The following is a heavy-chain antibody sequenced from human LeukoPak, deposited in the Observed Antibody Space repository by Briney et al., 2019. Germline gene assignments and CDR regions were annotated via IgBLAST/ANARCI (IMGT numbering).Heavy chain of an antibody. D-gene: IGHD3-22*01. CDR2: ISYDGSNK. CDR3: VRGVHYYYDSSGYLDY. CDR1: GFTFSSYA. Sequence: GRSLRLSCAASGFTFSSYAMHWVRQAPGKGLEWVAVISYDGSNKYYADSVKGRFTISRDNSKNTLYLQMNSLRAEDTAVYYCVRGVHYYYDSSGYLDYWGQGTLVTVSS. J-gene: IGHJ4*02. V-gene: IGHV3-30-3*01.